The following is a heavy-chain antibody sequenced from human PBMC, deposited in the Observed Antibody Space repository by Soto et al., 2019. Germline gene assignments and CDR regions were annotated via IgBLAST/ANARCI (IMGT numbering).Heavy chain of an antibody. CDR3: ARWDDFWSGFDY. Sequence: GGSLRLSCAASGFTVSSNYTSWVRQAPGKGLEWVSVIYSGGSTYYADSVKGRFTISRDNSKNTLYLQMNSLRAEDTAVYYCARWDDFWSGFDYWGQGTLVTVSS. V-gene: IGHV3-66*01. CDR2: IYSGGST. D-gene: IGHD3-3*01. CDR1: GFTVSSNY. J-gene: IGHJ4*02.